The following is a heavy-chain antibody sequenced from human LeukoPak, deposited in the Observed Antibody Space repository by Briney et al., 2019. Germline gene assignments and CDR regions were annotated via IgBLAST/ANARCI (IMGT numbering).Heavy chain of an antibody. CDR2: INPSGGST. J-gene: IGHJ4*02. CDR3: ARGGASSSWFIDY. Sequence: ASVKVSCKASGFTFTNYNLHWVRQAPGQRLEWMGIINPSGGSTNYADSVKGRFTISRDNSKNTLYLQMNSLRAEDTAVYYCARGGASSSWFIDYWGQGTLVTVSS. CDR1: GFTFTNYN. D-gene: IGHD6-13*01. V-gene: IGHV1-46*04.